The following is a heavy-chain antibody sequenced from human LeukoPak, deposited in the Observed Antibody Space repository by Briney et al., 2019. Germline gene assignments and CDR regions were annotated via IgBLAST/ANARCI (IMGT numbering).Heavy chain of an antibody. CDR3: ARKPSYYGSAMDV. V-gene: IGHV5-51*01. D-gene: IGHD3-10*01. Sequence: GEPLKISCKGSGYSFTSYWIGWVRQMPGKGLEWMGIIYPGDSDTRYSPSFQGQVTISADKSISTAYLQWSSLKASDTAMYYCARKPSYYGSAMDVWGKGTTVTISS. CDR2: IYPGDSDT. CDR1: GYSFTSYW. J-gene: IGHJ6*03.